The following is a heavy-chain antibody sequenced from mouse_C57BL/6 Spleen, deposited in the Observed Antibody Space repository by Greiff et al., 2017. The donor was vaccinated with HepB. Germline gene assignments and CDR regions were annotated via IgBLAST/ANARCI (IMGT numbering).Heavy chain of an antibody. D-gene: IGHD2-4*01. Sequence: QVHVKQSGPELVKPGASVKLSCKASGYTFTSYDINWVKQRPGQGLEWIGWIYPRDGSTKYNEKFKGKATLTVDTSSSTAYMELHSLTSEDSAVYFCARMDNYDYDGGDYWGQGTTLTVSS. J-gene: IGHJ2*01. CDR1: GYTFTSYD. CDR2: IYPRDGST. CDR3: ARMDNYDYDGGDY. V-gene: IGHV1-85*01.